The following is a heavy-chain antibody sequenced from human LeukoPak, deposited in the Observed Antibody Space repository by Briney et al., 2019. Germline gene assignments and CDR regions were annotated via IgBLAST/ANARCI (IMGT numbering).Heavy chain of an antibody. CDR2: IVVGSGST. J-gene: IGHJ4*02. D-gene: IGHD5-18*01. Sequence: ASVKVSCKXSGFTFTSSAMQWVRQARGQRLEWIGWIVVGSGSTSYAQKFQGRVTMTRDTSTSTVYMGLSSLRSEDTAVYYCAVMVTLGYWGQGTLVTVSS. CDR1: GFTFTSSA. V-gene: IGHV1-58*02. CDR3: AVMVTLGY.